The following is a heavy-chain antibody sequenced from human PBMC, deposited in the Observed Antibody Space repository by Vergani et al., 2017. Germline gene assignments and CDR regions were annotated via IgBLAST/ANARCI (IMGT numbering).Heavy chain of an antibody. J-gene: IGHJ6*02. Sequence: EVQLVQSGAEVKKPGATMKISCKVSGYTFTDHYMHWVKQAPGKGLEWMGLVDPEDGETIYAEKFKGRVTIPADTSTDTAHLELSSLRSEDTAVYYCATPQTVTTGGMEVWVQGTTVIVSS. CDR3: ATPQTVTTGGMEV. CDR1: GYTFTDHY. CDR2: VDPEDGET. D-gene: IGHD4-17*01. V-gene: IGHV1-69-2*01.